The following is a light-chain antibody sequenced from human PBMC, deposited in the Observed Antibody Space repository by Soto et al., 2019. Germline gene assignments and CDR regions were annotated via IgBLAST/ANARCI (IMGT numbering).Light chain of an antibody. CDR1: QTVSSGS. V-gene: IGKV3-20*01. CDR2: NAS. CDR3: QQYNSYV. J-gene: IGKJ3*01. Sequence: EIVLTQSPGTLSLSPGERATLSCRASQTVSSGSLAWYQQKPGQAPRLLISNASRRATGIPDRFSGSGSGTDFTLTISRLEPEDFATYYCQQYNSYVFGPGTKVDIK.